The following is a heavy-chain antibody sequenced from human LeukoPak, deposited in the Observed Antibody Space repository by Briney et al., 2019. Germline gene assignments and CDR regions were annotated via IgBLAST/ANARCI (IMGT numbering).Heavy chain of an antibody. CDR2: ISHDGII. V-gene: IGHV3-74*01. J-gene: IGHJ4*02. Sequence: GGSLRLSCETAGFTFSSYVMHWVRRTPGKGLVWVSRISHDGIISYADSVKSRFTISRDNAKSTLILQMNSLRVEDTAVYYCARDWVYKIDYWGRGTLVTVSS. D-gene: IGHD5-24*01. CDR3: ARDWVYKIDY. CDR1: GFTFSSYV.